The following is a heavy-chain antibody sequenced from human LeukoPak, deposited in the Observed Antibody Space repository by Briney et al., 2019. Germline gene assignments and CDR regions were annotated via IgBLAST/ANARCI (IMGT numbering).Heavy chain of an antibody. Sequence: GGSLRLSCAASGFTLSSYRMNWVRQAPGKGLEWVSYITGSSSTISYADSVKGRFTISRDNARNSLYLQMNSLRAEDTAVYYCATDRHWAFDYWGQGTLVTVSS. D-gene: IGHD3-16*01. CDR2: ITGSSSTI. J-gene: IGHJ4*02. CDR3: ATDRHWAFDY. V-gene: IGHV3-48*01. CDR1: GFTLSSYR.